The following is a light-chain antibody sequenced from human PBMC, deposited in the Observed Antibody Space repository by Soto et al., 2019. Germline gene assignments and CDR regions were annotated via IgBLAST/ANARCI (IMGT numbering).Light chain of an antibody. CDR3: QQYNSYPT. J-gene: IGKJ1*01. V-gene: IGKV1-5*03. Sequence: DMQMTQSPSTLSASVGDRVTITCRASQSISSWLAWYQQKPGKAPKALIYKASNLESGVPSRFSGSGSGTEFTLTISSLQPDDSATYYCQQYNSYPTFGQGTKVDIK. CDR1: QSISSW. CDR2: KAS.